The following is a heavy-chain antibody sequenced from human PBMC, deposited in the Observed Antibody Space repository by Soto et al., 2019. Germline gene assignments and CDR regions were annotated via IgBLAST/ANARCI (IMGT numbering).Heavy chain of an antibody. V-gene: IGHV1-69*02. D-gene: IGHD2-8*01. CDR1: GGTFSSYT. CDR3: ARDSGYCGNGQCYTGRDV. CDR2: VIPILGLT. Sequence: QAQLVQSGAEVKKPGSSVKVSCKASGGTFSSYTINWVRQAPGQGLEWMGRVIPILGLTNHAQNFQGRVTITADESTTTAHMEVSSLRDDDTDVYYCARDSGYCGNGQCYTGRDVWGKGTTVTVSS. J-gene: IGHJ6*04.